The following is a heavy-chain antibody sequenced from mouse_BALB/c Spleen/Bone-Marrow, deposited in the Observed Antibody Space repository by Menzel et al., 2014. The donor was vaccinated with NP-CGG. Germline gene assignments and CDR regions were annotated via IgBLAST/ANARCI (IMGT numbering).Heavy chain of an antibody. CDR2: ISNGGGST. D-gene: IGHD4-1*01. V-gene: IGHV5-12-2*01. CDR3: ARHKNWVFDS. J-gene: IGHJ2*01. CDR1: GFTFSSYT. Sequence: EVHLVESGGGLVQPGGSLKLSCAASGFTFSSYTMSWVRQTPEKRLEWVAYISNGGGSTYYPDTVKGRFTISRDNAKNTLYLQMSSLKSEDTAMYYCARHKNWVFDSWGQGTTLTVSS.